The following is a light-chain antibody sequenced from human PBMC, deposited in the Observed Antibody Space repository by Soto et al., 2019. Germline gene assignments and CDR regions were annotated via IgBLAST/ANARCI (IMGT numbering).Light chain of an antibody. CDR2: KAS. V-gene: IGKV1-5*03. Sequence: DIQMTHSPSTLSASVGDRVTITCRASQNINRWLAWYQQRPGKAPNLLIHKASTLEVGVPSRFSGSASGTEFTLTISSLQPDDFAVYFCLQYNVYPLSFGGGTKVDIK. CDR1: QNINRW. J-gene: IGKJ4*01. CDR3: LQYNVYPLS.